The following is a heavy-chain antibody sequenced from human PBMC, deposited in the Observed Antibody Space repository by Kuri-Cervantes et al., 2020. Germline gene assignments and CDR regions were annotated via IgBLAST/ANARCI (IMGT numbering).Heavy chain of an antibody. D-gene: IGHD5-18*01. CDR1: GGSISSGGYY. J-gene: IGHJ4*02. Sequence: SETLSLTCTVSGGSISSGGYYWSWIRQPPGKGLEWIGEINHSGSTNYNPSLKSRVTISVDTSKNQFSLKLSSVTAEDTAVYYCVRMVHSYGFWDYWGQGTLVTVSS. CDR3: VRMVHSYGFWDY. CDR2: INHSGST. V-gene: IGHV4-39*07.